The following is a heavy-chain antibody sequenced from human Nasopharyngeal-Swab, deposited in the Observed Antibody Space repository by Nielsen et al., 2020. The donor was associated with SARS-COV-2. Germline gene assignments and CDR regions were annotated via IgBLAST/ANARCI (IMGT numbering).Heavy chain of an antibody. CDR1: GFTFSDYY. D-gene: IGHD6-13*01. Sequence: GESLKISCAASGFTFSDYYMSWIRQAPGKGLEWVSYISSSGSTIYYADSVKGRFTISRDNAKNSLYLQMNSLRAEDTAVYYCAREGGIAAAGHDYWGQGTLVTVSS. J-gene: IGHJ4*02. CDR2: ISSSGSTI. V-gene: IGHV3-11*04. CDR3: AREGGIAAAGHDY.